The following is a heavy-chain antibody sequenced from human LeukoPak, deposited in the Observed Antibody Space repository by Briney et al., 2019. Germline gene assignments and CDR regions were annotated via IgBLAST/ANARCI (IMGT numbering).Heavy chain of an antibody. CDR3: ARVGHYYGSGSYYNAYYYYGMDV. CDR1: GYTFTSYA. D-gene: IGHD3-10*01. Sequence: GASVKVSRKASGYTFTSYAMHWVRQAPGQRLEWMGWINAGNGNTKYSQKFQGRVTITRDTSASTAYMELSSLRSEDTAVYYCARVGHYYGSGSYYNAYYYYGMDVWGQGTTVTVSS. V-gene: IGHV1-3*01. CDR2: INAGNGNT. J-gene: IGHJ6*02.